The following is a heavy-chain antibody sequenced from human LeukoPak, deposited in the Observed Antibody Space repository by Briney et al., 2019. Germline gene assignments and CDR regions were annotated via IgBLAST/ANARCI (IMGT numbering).Heavy chain of an antibody. CDR3: AREQTGDQNFDC. Sequence: SQTLSLTCAISGDSVSSNTAAWNWIRQSPSRGLEWLGRTYYRSKWYNNYAVSVKCRISINPDPSKNQFSLQLKSVTPEDTAVYYCAREQTGDQNFDCWGQGTLVTVSS. CDR2: TYYRSKWYN. J-gene: IGHJ4*02. V-gene: IGHV6-1*01. CDR1: GDSVSSNTAA. D-gene: IGHD7-27*01.